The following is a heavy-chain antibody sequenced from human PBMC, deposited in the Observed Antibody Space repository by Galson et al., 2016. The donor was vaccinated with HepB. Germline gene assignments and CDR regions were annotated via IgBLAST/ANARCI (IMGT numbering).Heavy chain of an antibody. CDR3: ARVAWGPDDAFDV. J-gene: IGHJ3*01. CDR1: GYTFTTYW. D-gene: IGHD7-27*01. CDR2: IYPGDSDV. V-gene: IGHV5-51*01. Sequence: QSGAEVKKPGESLQISCKGSGYTFTTYWIGWVRLMPGKGLEWMGIIYPGDSDVKYSPSFQGQVTISADKSTKTVYLQWGGLKASDTATYYCARVAWGPDDAFDVWGQGTVVTVSS.